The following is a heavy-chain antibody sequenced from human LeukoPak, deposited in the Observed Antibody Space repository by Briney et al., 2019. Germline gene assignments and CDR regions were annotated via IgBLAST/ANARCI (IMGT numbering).Heavy chain of an antibody. Sequence: PGGSLRLSCAASGFTFSNAWMSWVRQAPGKGLEWVSYISSSGSTIYYADSVKGRFTISRDNAKNSLYLQMNSLRAEDTAVYYCARDPCSSTSCYPFDPWGQGTLVTVSS. CDR1: GFTFSNAW. D-gene: IGHD2-2*01. CDR2: ISSSGSTI. CDR3: ARDPCSSTSCYPFDP. J-gene: IGHJ5*02. V-gene: IGHV3-11*04.